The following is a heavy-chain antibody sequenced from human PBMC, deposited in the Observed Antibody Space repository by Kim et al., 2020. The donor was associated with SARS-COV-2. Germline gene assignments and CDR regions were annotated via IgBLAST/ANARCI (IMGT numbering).Heavy chain of an antibody. CDR1: GGSISSYY. D-gene: IGHD3-10*01. Sequence: SETLSLTCTVSGGSISSYYWSWIRQPPGKGLEWMGYIYYSGSTNYNPSLKSRVTISVDTSKNQFSLKLSSVTAADTAVYYCARAPYYYGSGSHYYYGMDVWGQGTTVTVSS. V-gene: IGHV4-59*01. J-gene: IGHJ6*02. CDR2: IYYSGST. CDR3: ARAPYYYGSGSHYYYGMDV.